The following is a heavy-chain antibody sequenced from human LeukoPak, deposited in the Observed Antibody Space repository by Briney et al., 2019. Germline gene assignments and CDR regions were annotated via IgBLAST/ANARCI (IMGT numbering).Heavy chain of an antibody. Sequence: GGSLRRSCAASGFTFNNYGMHWVRQAPGKGLEWVALIWYDGTNKYYGDSVKGRFTISRDNSKNTLYLQMNSLRAEDTAVYYCARGRFGELSVATFDIWGQGTMVTVSS. J-gene: IGHJ3*02. CDR1: GFTFNNYG. V-gene: IGHV3-33*01. CDR2: IWYDGTNK. D-gene: IGHD3-10*01. CDR3: ARGRFGELSVATFDI.